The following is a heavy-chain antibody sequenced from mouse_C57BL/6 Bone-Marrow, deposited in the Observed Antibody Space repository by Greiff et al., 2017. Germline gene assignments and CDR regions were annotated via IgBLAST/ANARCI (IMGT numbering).Heavy chain of an antibody. CDR2: ISSGGSYT. CDR3: ARKGLLLYYAMDY. J-gene: IGHJ4*01. CDR1: GFTFSSYG. Sequence: EVQVVESGGDLVKPGGSLKLSCAASGFTFSSYGMSWVRQTPDKRLEWVATISSGGSYTYYPDSVKGRFTISRDNAKNTLYLQMSSLKSEDTAMYYCARKGLLLYYAMDYWGQGTSVTVSS. D-gene: IGHD1-1*01. V-gene: IGHV5-6*01.